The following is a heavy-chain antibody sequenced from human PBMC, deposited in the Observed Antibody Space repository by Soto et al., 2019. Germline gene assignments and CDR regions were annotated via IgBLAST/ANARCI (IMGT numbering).Heavy chain of an antibody. Sequence: SVKVSCKASGYTFTRSALPWVRQAPRERLEWNGWGNADDRNTKYSQGFQGRVTISRETSASSAYVDLASLTSEDTAVYSCRTHKPGSPSSDYYGMDVWGQGTTVTVSS. D-gene: IGHD2-2*01. CDR1: GYTFTRSA. V-gene: IGHV1-3*01. CDR3: RTHKPGSPSSDYYGMDV. CDR2: GNADDRNT. J-gene: IGHJ6*02.